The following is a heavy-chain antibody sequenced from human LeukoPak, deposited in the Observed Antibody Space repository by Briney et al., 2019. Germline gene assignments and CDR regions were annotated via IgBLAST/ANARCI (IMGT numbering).Heavy chain of an antibody. CDR2: TYTGGNS. Sequence: GGSLRLSCAASGFTVSSIHMVWVRQAPGKGLEWVSVTYTGGNSYYADSVKGRFIISRDISKNALYLQMNSLRAEDSALYYCARGGRGSAAVVAPRSFDIWGQGTMVTVSS. V-gene: IGHV3-53*01. CDR1: GFTVSSIH. J-gene: IGHJ3*02. D-gene: IGHD3-22*01. CDR3: ARGGRGSAAVVAPRSFDI.